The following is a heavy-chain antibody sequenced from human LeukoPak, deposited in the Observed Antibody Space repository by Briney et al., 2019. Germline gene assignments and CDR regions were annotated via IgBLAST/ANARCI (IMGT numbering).Heavy chain of an antibody. CDR2: TYTGGNS. Sequence: GGSLRLSCAASGFTVSSIHMVWVRQAPGKGLEWVSVTYTGGNSYYADSVKGRFIISRDISKNALYLQMNSLRAEDSALYYCARGGRGSAAVVAPRSFDIWGQGTMVTVSS. V-gene: IGHV3-53*01. CDR1: GFTVSSIH. J-gene: IGHJ3*02. D-gene: IGHD3-22*01. CDR3: ARGGRGSAAVVAPRSFDI.